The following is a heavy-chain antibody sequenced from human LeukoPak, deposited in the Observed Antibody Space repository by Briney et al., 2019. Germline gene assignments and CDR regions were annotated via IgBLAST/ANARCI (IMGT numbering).Heavy chain of an antibody. CDR2: ISYDGSNK. CDR3: ARPSYSYGPIGYYYYMDV. J-gene: IGHJ6*03. V-gene: IGHV3-30*03. CDR1: GFTFSSYG. Sequence: GGSLRLSCAASGFTFSSYGMHWVRQAPGKGLEWVAVISYDGSNKYYADSVKGRFTISRDNSKNTLYLQMNSLRAEDTAVYYCARPSYSYGPIGYYYYMDVWGKGTTVTVSS. D-gene: IGHD5-18*01.